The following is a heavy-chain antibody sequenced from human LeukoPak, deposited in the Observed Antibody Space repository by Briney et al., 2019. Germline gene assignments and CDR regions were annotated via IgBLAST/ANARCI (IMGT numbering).Heavy chain of an antibody. CDR3: ARDHRDYYGSGSYYDAFDI. D-gene: IGHD3-10*01. Sequence: SQTLSLTCTVSGGSISSGSYYWSWVRQPAGKGLEWIGRIYTSGSTNYNPSFKSRVTISVDTSKNQFSLRPSSVTAADTAVYYCARDHRDYYGSGSYYDAFDIWGQGTMVTVSS. V-gene: IGHV4-61*02. J-gene: IGHJ3*02. CDR2: IYTSGST. CDR1: GGSISSGSYY.